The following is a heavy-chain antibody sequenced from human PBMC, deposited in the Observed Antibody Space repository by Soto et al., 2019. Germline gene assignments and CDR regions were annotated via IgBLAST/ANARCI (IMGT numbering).Heavy chain of an antibody. CDR3: AKDGDFGDDGPAEYFEH. D-gene: IGHD4-17*01. Sequence: EVNLLESGGGLVQPGASLRISCVGSGFTFKNYGMTWVRQAPGKGLEWVSGTTGTGANKHYADSVRGRFTISRDNSKKTLYLEMKSLRVEDTAVYYCAKDGDFGDDGPAEYFEHWGQGTLVTVSS. CDR2: TTGTGANK. J-gene: IGHJ1*01. CDR1: GFTFKNYG. V-gene: IGHV3-23*01.